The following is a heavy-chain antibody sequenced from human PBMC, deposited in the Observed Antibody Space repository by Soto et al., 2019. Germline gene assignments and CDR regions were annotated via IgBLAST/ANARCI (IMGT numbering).Heavy chain of an antibody. CDR3: ANLHSSGWYVRFY. J-gene: IGHJ4*02. CDR1: GFTFSSYA. Sequence: GGSLRLSCAASGFTFSSYAMSWVRQAPGKGLEWVSAISGSGGSTYYADSVKGRYTISRDNSKNTLYLQMNSLRAEDTAVYYCANLHSSGWYVRFYWGQGTLVTVSS. CDR2: ISGSGGST. V-gene: IGHV3-23*01. D-gene: IGHD6-19*01.